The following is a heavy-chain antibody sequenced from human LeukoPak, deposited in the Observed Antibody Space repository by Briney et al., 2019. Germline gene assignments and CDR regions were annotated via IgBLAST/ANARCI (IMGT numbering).Heavy chain of an antibody. CDR3: WGGGGGDAFDI. CDR1: GGSVSSGGYY. V-gene: IGHV4-31*03. Sequence: SETLSLTCIVSGGSVSSGGYYWSWIRQHPGKGLEWIGYIYYSGSTYYNPSLKSRVTISVDTSKNQFSLKLSSVTAPDTAVYLSWGGGGGDAFDIWGQGTLVTVSS. J-gene: IGHJ4*02. CDR2: IYYSGST. D-gene: IGHD3-16*01.